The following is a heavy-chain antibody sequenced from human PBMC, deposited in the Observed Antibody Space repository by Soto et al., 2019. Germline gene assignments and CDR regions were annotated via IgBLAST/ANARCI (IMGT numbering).Heavy chain of an antibody. CDR1: AGTFSRYA. CDR3: ARAHYDSSVYYYDDY. J-gene: IGHJ4*02. Sequence: QVHLVQSGAEVKKPGSLVKVSCKASAGTFSRYAISWVRQAPVQGLEWWVGSIPIFGTANYAQKFQGRVTISADESTSTASMELGSLRFEDPAVYYCARAHYDSSVYYYDDYWRKGTLVTVSS. CDR2: SIPIFGTA. D-gene: IGHD3-22*01. V-gene: IGHV1-69*01.